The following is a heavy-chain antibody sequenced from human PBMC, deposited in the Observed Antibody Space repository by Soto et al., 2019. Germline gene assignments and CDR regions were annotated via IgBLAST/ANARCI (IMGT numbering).Heavy chain of an antibody. CDR1: GFTFSSYA. V-gene: IGHV3-30-3*01. CDR3: ERDGGAY. Sequence: QVQLVESGGGVVQPGRSLRLSCAASGFTFSSYAMHWVRRAPGKGLEWMAGMSYDGSNKYYADSVKGRFTISRDNSKNTLYLQRSSLRPEDTALYYCERDGGAYWGQGTLVIVSS. J-gene: IGHJ4*02. CDR2: MSYDGSNK. D-gene: IGHD3-16*01.